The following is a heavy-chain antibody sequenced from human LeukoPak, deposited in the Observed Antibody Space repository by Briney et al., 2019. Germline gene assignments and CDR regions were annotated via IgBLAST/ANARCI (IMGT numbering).Heavy chain of an antibody. V-gene: IGHV4-59*08. J-gene: IGHJ4*02. CDR2: IYYSGST. D-gene: IGHD6-6*01. CDR3: ARSVAARRSLDY. Sequence: SETLSLTCTVSGGSISSYYWSWIRQPPGKELEWIGYIYYSGSTNYNPSLKSRVTISVDTSKNQFSLKLSSVTAADTAVYYCARSVAARRSLDYWGQGTLVTVSS. CDR1: GGSISSYY.